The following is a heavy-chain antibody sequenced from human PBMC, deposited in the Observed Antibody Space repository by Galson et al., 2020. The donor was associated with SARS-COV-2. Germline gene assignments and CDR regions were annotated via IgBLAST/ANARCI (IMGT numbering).Heavy chain of an antibody. Sequence: GGSLRLSCAASGFTFSSYSMNWVRQAPGKGLEWVSSISSSSYIYYADSVKGRFTISRDNAKNSLYLQMNSLRAEDTAVYYCARALSRLLWFGEPQLDAFDIWGKGTMVTVSS. CDR2: ISSSSYI. CDR1: GFTFSSYS. CDR3: ARALSRLLWFGEPQLDAFDI. V-gene: IGHV3-21*01. J-gene: IGHJ3*02. D-gene: IGHD3-10*01.